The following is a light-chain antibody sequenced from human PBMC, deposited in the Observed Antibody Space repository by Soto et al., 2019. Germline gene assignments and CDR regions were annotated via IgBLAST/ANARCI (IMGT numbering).Light chain of an antibody. V-gene: IGLV3-21*02. CDR2: DVT. Sequence: SYVLTQPPSVSVAPGQTARITCGGDNIGSKSVHWYRQKPGQAPVLVVYDVTNRPSGIPERFSGSKSGNTASLTISGLQAEDEADYYCCSYAGSYDVVFGGGTKLTVL. CDR1: NIGSKS. J-gene: IGLJ2*01. CDR3: CSYAGSYDVV.